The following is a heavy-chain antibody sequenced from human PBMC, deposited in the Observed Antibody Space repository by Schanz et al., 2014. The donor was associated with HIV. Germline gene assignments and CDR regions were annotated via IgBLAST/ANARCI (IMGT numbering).Heavy chain of an antibody. CDR2: IIPLFGTA. V-gene: IGHV1-69*01. Sequence: QVQLVQSGAEVKKPGSSVKVSCELSGDTLRGEPISWVRQAPGQGLEWMGGIIPLFGTANYAQKFQGRVTITADESTSTAYMELSSLRSEDTAVYYCARSRYGDYPSYFPSWAQGTLVTVSS. D-gene: IGHD4-17*01. J-gene: IGHJ4*02. CDR3: ARSRYGDYPSYFPS. CDR1: GDTLRGEP.